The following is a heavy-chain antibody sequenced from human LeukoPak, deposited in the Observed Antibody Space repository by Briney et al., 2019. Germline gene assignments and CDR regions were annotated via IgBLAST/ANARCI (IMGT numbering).Heavy chain of an antibody. CDR1: GGSISSYY. CDR2: IYYSGST. CDR3: ARALPDYYDSSGYGFFDY. J-gene: IGHJ4*02. V-gene: IGHV4-59*01. Sequence: SETLSLTCTVSGGSISSYYWSWIRQPPGKGLEWIGYIYYSGSTNYNPSLKSRVTISVDTSKNQFSLKLSSVTAADTAVYYCARALPDYYDSSGYGFFDYWGQGTLVTVSS. D-gene: IGHD3-22*01.